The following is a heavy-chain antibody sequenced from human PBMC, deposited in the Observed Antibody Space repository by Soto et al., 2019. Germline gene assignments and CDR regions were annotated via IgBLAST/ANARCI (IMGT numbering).Heavy chain of an antibody. CDR2: ISATGGAT. J-gene: IGHJ4*02. CDR3: ARKLSSETPALDF. V-gene: IGHV3-23*01. D-gene: IGHD2-15*01. Sequence: GGSLRLSCAASGFTFTNHVMVWVRQAPGKGLEWVSSISATGGATSNADSVKGRFTISRDNSKDTLYLQMDSLRAEDTALYFCARKLSSETPALDFWGQGTLVTVSS. CDR1: GFTFTNHV.